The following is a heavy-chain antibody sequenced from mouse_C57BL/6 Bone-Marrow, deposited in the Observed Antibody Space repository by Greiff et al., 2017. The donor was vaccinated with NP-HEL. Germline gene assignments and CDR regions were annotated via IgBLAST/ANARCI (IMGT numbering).Heavy chain of an antibody. D-gene: IGHD4-1*01. CDR2: INPNNGGT. V-gene: IGHV1-26*01. CDR3: ARGWDSFAY. Sequence: VQLQQSGPELVKPGASVKISCKASGYTFTDYYMNWVKQSHGKSLEWIGDINPNNGGTSYNQKFKGKATLTVDKSSSTAYMELRSLTSEDSAVYYCARGWDSFAYWGQGTLVTVSA. J-gene: IGHJ3*01. CDR1: GYTFTDYY.